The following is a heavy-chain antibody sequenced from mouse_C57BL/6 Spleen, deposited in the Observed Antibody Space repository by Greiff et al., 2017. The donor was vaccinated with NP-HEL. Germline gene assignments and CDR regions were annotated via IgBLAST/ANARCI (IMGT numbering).Heavy chain of an antibody. V-gene: IGHV1-26*01. CDR2: INPNNGGT. Sequence: VQLQQSGPELVKPGASVKISCKASGYTFTDYYMNWVKQSHGKSLEWIGDINPNNGGTSYNQKFKGKATLTVDKSSSTAYMELRSLTSEDSAVYYCARSDIYYGNFYAMDYWGQGTSVTVSS. D-gene: IGHD2-1*01. CDR3: ARSDIYYGNFYAMDY. J-gene: IGHJ4*01. CDR1: GYTFTDYY.